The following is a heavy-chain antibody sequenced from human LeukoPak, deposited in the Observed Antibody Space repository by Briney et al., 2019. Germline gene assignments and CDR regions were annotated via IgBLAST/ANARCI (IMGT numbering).Heavy chain of an antibody. CDR3: AGGETPSAIGSV. CDR1: GYTFTGYY. CDR2: ISAYNGNT. V-gene: IGHV1-18*04. Sequence: GASVKVSCEASGYTFTGYYMHWVRQAPGQGLEWMGWISAYNGNTNYAQKLQGRVTMTTDTSTSTAYMELRSLRSDDTAVYYCAGGETPSAIGSVWGQGTLVTVSS. D-gene: IGHD2-21*02. J-gene: IGHJ4*02.